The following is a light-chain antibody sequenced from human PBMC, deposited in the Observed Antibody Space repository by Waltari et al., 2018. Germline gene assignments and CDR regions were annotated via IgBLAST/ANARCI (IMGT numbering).Light chain of an antibody. CDR1: QDINGA. Sequence: DIQLTQSPSSLSASVGDRVTINCRASQDINGALAWFQHQPGKAPKTLNYDISNRQSGVPSRFGGSGSGTDFTLTIDSLQPDDFATYYCQHYYYYPFTFGGGTKVEVK. J-gene: IGKJ4*01. CDR2: DIS. V-gene: IGKV1-16*01. CDR3: QHYYYYPFT.